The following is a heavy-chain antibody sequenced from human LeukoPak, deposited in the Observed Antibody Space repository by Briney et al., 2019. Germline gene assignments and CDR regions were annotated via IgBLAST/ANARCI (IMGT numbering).Heavy chain of an antibody. CDR3: ARGGYARPDY. D-gene: IGHD6-25*01. V-gene: IGHV3-48*02. J-gene: IGHJ4*02. CDR1: WFPFRRYE. CDR2: ISFSSGTT. Sequence: PGGSLRLSCAASWFPFRRYELHWVRQAPGRGLEWVSYISFSSGTTSYADSVKGRFTISRDNAKNSLYLQLNSLRDEDTAVYYCARGGYARPDYSGQGTLVTVSS.